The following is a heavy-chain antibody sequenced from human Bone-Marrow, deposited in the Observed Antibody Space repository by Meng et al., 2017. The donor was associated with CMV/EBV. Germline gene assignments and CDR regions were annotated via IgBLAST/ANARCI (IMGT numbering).Heavy chain of an antibody. CDR2: INPNSGGT. J-gene: IGHJ4*02. D-gene: IGHD2-2*01. CDR3: ARDRGPAKHNPLPLDY. Sequence: ASAKISCKASGYTFTSYYMHWVRQAPGQGLEWMGWINPNSGGTNYAQKFQGRVTMTRDTSISTAYMELSRLRSDDTAVYYCARDRGPAKHNPLPLDYWGQGTLVTVSS. CDR1: GYTFTSYY. V-gene: IGHV1-2*02.